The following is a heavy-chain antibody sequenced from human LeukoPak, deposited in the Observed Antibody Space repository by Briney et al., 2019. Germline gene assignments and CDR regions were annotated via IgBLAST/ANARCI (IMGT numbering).Heavy chain of an antibody. D-gene: IGHD6-13*01. CDR3: ARARRFAAAGTTAFDI. CDR2: IYYSGNT. CDR1: GGSVSSGDYY. Sequence: PSQTLSLTCTVSGGSVSSGDYYWNWIRQPPGKGLEWVVYIYYSGNTYYHPPLKSRLTISVDTSKNQFPLQLTSVTAADTAVYYCARARRFAAAGTTAFDIWGQGTMVTVSS. J-gene: IGHJ3*02. V-gene: IGHV4-30-4*08.